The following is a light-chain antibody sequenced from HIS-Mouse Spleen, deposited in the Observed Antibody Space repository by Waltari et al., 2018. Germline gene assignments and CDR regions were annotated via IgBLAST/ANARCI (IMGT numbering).Light chain of an antibody. V-gene: IGLV2-23*01. CDR1: SSDVGRYNL. J-gene: IGLJ2*01. Sequence: QSALTQPASVSGSPGQSITISCTGTSSDVGRYNLVSWYQQHPGKAPKPMIYEGSKRPSGVSNRCSGSKSGNTASLTISGLQAEDEADYYCCSYAGSSTVVFGGGTKLTVL. CDR3: CSYAGSSTVV. CDR2: EGS.